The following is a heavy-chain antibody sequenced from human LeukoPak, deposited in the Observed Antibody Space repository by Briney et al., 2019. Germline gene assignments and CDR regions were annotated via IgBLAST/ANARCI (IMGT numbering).Heavy chain of an antibody. J-gene: IGHJ4*02. CDR2: ISSSSSTI. V-gene: IGHV3-48*02. Sequence: GGSLRLSCAASGFTFSSYSMNWVRQAPGKGLEWASYISSSSSTIYYADSVKGRFTISRDNAKNSLYLQMSSLRDEDTAVYYCARRGYCSSTSCYAVDYWGQGTLVTVSS. CDR3: ARRGYCSSTSCYAVDY. CDR1: GFTFSSYS. D-gene: IGHD2-2*01.